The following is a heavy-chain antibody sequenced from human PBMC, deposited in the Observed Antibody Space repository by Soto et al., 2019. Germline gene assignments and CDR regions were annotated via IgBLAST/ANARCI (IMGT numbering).Heavy chain of an antibody. V-gene: IGHV1-18*01. CDR1: GYTFTSYG. Sequence: ASVKVSCKASGYTFTSYGISWVRQAPGQGLEWMGWISAYNGNTNYAQKLQGRVTMTTDTSTSTAYMELRSLRSDDTAVYYCARDRRKYYYDSRGPRAFDYCGQGTLVTVSS. CDR2: ISAYNGNT. CDR3: ARDRRKYYYDSRGPRAFDY. D-gene: IGHD3-22*01. J-gene: IGHJ4*02.